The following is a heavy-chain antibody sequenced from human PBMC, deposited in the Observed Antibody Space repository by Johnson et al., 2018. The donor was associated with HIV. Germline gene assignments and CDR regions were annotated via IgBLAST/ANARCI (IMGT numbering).Heavy chain of an antibody. CDR3: ASGRGYH. CDR2: ISGGGGT. J-gene: IGHJ3*01. V-gene: IGHV3-23*04. CDR1: GFTFSSYA. D-gene: IGHD2-15*01. Sequence: EVQLVESGGGLVQPGGSLRLSCAASGFTFSSYAMSWVRQAPGKGLEWVSAISGGGGTYYADSVKGRFTISRDNSKNTLYFQMNSLRAEDTAVYYCASGRGYHWGQGTMVTVSS.